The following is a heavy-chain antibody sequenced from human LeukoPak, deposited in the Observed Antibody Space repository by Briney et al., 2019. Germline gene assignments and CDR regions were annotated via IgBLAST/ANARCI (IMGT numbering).Heavy chain of an antibody. D-gene: IGHD3-3*01. J-gene: IGHJ5*02. Sequence: ASETVSCKASGYTFTGYYMHWVRQAPGQGVEGMGVINPSGGTTNYAQTFRGRDTMNRDRDTSTVYIEVSSLRSEDTAVYYCAREAITIFGVVRTQTTYGPHRFDPWGQGTLVTVSS. CDR3: AREAITIFGVVRTQTTYGPHRFDP. CDR2: INPSGGTT. V-gene: IGHV1-46*01. CDR1: GYTFTGYY.